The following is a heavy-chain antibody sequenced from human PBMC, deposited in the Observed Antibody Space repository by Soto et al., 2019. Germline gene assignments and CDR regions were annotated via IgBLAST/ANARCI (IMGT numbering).Heavy chain of an antibody. Sequence: EGSLRLSCAASGFTFSSYSMNWVRQAPGKGLEWVSYISSSSSTIYYADSVKGRFTISRDNAKNSLYLQMNSLRDEDTAVYYCARDKWSSGWYVDYYFDYWGQGTLVTVSS. CDR3: ARDKWSSGWYVDYYFDY. D-gene: IGHD6-19*01. J-gene: IGHJ4*02. CDR2: ISSSSSTI. V-gene: IGHV3-48*02. CDR1: GFTFSSYS.